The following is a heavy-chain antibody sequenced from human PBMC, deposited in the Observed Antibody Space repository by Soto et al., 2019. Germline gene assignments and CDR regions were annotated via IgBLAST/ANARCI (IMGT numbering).Heavy chain of an antibody. D-gene: IGHD2-2*01. CDR2: ISSSSTI. CDR1: GFTFSSYS. J-gene: IGHJ3*01. CDR3: ARGLMWYLLLTLDAFDF. V-gene: IGHV3-48*01. Sequence: PGGSLRLSCAASGFTFSSYSMNWVRQAPGKGLEWVSYISSSSTIYYADSVKGRFTISRDNAKNSLYLQMNSLRAEDTAVYYCARGLMWYLLLTLDAFDFWGQGTMGTGSS.